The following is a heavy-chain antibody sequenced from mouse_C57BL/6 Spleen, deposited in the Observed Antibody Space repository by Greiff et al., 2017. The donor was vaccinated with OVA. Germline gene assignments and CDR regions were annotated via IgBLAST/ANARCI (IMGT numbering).Heavy chain of an antibody. J-gene: IGHJ4*01. V-gene: IGHV7-3*01. CDR2: IRHKANGYTT. D-gene: IGHD2-10*01. CDR1: GFTFTDYY. CDR3: ARSSYYGKPYYYAMDY. Sequence: EVQGVESGGGLVQPGGSLSLSCAASGFTFTDYYMSWVRQPPGKALEWLGFIRHKANGYTTEYSASVKGRFTISRDNSQSILYLHMNALRAEDSATYYYARSSYYGKPYYYAMDYWGQGTSVTVSS.